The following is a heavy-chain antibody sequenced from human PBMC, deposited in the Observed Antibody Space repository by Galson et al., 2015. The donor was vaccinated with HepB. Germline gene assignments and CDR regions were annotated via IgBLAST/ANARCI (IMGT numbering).Heavy chain of an antibody. D-gene: IGHD3-9*01. CDR2: ISSSSSYT. J-gene: IGHJ3*02. CDR1: GFTFSDYY. V-gene: IGHV3-11*06. CDR3: ARDPILTGQNDAFDI. Sequence: SLRLSCAASGFTFSDYYMSWIRQAPGKGLEWVSYISSSSSYTNYADSVKGRFTISRDNAKNSLYLQMNSLRAEDTAVYYCARDPILTGQNDAFDIWGQGTMVTVSS.